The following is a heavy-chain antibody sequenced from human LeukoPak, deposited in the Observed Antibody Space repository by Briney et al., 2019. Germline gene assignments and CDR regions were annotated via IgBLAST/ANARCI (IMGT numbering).Heavy chain of an antibody. D-gene: IGHD6-19*01. Sequence: ASVKVSCEASGYTFTGYFMHWVRQAPGQGLEWMGWINPNSGVTNYAQKFQGRVTMTRDSSISTAYMELNRLRSDDTAVFYCARAVGFGSGWYQFDYWGQGTLVTVSS. CDR2: INPNSGVT. V-gene: IGHV1-2*02. CDR3: ARAVGFGSGWYQFDY. CDR1: GYTFTGYF. J-gene: IGHJ4*02.